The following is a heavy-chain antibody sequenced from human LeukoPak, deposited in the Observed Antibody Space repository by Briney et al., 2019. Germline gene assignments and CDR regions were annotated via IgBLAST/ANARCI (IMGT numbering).Heavy chain of an antibody. V-gene: IGHV1-18*01. CDR3: ARDSLRFLEWFPYYYYMDV. CDR1: GYTFTIYG. Sequence: ASVTVSCKASGYTFTIYGISWVRQAPGQGGEWMGWISAYNGNTNYTQKLQGRVTITTDTSTSTAYLELRSLRSDDTAVYYCARDSLRFLEWFPYYYYMDVWGKGTTVTVSS. D-gene: IGHD3-3*01. J-gene: IGHJ6*03. CDR2: ISAYNGNT.